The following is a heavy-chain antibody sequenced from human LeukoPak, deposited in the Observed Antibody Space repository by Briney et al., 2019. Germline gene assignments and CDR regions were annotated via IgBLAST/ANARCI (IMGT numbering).Heavy chain of an antibody. CDR3: ARSDSGSYYRH. J-gene: IGHJ4*02. CDR2: IYYSGST. V-gene: IGHV4-59*01. D-gene: IGHD1-26*01. CDR1: GGSISSYY. Sequence: SETLSLTCTVSGGSISSYYWGWIRQSPGKGLEWIGYIYYSGSTNYNPSLKSRVTISLDTSKNQFSLKLSSVTAADTAIYYCARSDSGSYYRHWGQGTLVTVSS.